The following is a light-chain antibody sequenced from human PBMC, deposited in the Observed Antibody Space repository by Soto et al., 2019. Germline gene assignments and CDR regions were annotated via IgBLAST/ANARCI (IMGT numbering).Light chain of an antibody. J-gene: IGLJ1*01. CDR2: EVN. CDR3: ASFTTSSTRV. CDR1: SSDVGGYNY. V-gene: IGLV2-14*01. Sequence: QSALTQPRSVSGSPGQSVTISCTGTSSDVGGYNYVSWYQQHPGKAPKVIIYEVNNRPSGVSNCFSGSKSGNTASLTISGLQAEDEADYYCASFTTSSTRVFGTGTKLTVL.